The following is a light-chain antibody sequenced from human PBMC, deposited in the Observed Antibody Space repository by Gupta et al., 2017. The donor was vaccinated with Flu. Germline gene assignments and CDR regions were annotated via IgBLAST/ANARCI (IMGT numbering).Light chain of an antibody. CDR1: QSVTSGV. CDR3: QQYQSAPFT. CDR2: GSS. Sequence: GTLSVSPGERATLSCRASQSVTSGVVSCYHNTPGPPTSVLSHGSSSRATVTPDMCSSSCSGTDSMTTISRLEPEVAAFYYWQQYQSAPFTFGPGTKVDIK. J-gene: IGKJ3*01. V-gene: IGKV3-20*01.